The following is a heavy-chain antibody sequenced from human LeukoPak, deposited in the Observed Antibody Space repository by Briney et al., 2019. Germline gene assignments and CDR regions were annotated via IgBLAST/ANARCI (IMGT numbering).Heavy chain of an antibody. J-gene: IGHJ4*02. V-gene: IGHV3-30*18. CDR1: GFTFSSYG. D-gene: IGHD6-19*01. CDR3: AKDGGSGWPHGYFFDY. Sequence: GGSLRLSCAASGFTFSSYGTHWVRQAPGKGLEWVSVISYDGDYKFYADSVKGRFTISRDNSKNTLYLQMNSLRPEDTAVFYCAKDGGSGWPHGYFFDYWGQGALVTVSS. CDR2: ISYDGDYK.